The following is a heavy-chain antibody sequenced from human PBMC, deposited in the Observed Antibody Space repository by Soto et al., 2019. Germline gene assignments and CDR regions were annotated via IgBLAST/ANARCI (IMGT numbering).Heavy chain of an antibody. CDR2: IYSSGNT. J-gene: IGHJ5*02. Sequence: SETLSLTCSFSCGTIIGYYWTWIRQPAGKGLEWIGRIYSSGNTKYNPSLQSRVTMSLDTSNNQFSLRLTSVTAADTAVYYCARGQRFSDWFDPWGQGTLVTVS. D-gene: IGHD3-3*01. V-gene: IGHV4-4*07. CDR3: ARGQRFSDWFDP. CDR1: CGTIIGYY.